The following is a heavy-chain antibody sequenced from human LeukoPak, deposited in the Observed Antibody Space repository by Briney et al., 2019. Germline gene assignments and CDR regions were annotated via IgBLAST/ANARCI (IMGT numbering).Heavy chain of an antibody. Sequence: GGSLRLSCAASGLTLSDYYMSWTRQARGKGLEWVSYISSSGSTIDYADSVKGRFTISRDNAKNSLYLQMDSLRAEETAVYYCATDSPETAAFDYWGQGTLVTVSS. V-gene: IGHV3-11*04. CDR3: ATDSPETAAFDY. J-gene: IGHJ4*02. CDR1: GLTLSDYY. D-gene: IGHD1-1*01. CDR2: ISSSGSTI.